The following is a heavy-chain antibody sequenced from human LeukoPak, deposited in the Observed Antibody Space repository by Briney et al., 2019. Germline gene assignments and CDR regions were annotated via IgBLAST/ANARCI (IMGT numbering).Heavy chain of an antibody. CDR2: IIPIFGTA. CDR3: ARVPSEYHYYDSSGYDLYYMDV. Sequence: GASVKVSCKASGGTFSSYAISWVRQAPGQGLEWMGGIIPIFGTANYAQKFQGRVTITADKSTGTAYMELSSLRSEDTAVYYCARVPSEYHYYDSSGYDLYYMDVWGKGTTVTVSS. V-gene: IGHV1-69*06. D-gene: IGHD3-22*01. CDR1: GGTFSSYA. J-gene: IGHJ6*03.